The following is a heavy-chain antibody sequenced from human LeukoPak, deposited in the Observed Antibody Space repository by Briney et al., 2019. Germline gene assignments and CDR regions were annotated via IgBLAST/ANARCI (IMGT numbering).Heavy chain of an antibody. J-gene: IGHJ4*02. Sequence: GGSLRLSCSASEFTVSSNYMSWVRQAPGKGLEWVSVIYSGGSTYYADSVKGRFTISRDNSKNTLYLQMTSLRAEDTVVYYCAKVKAAAVVFGYWGQGTLVTVSS. CDR1: EFTVSSNY. V-gene: IGHV3-53*01. CDR2: IYSGGST. D-gene: IGHD6-13*01. CDR3: AKVKAAAVVFGY.